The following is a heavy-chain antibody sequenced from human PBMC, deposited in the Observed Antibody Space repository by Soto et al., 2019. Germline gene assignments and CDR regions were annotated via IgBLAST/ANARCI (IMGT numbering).Heavy chain of an antibody. J-gene: IGHJ6*02. CDR2: IYPGDSDT. D-gene: IGHD6-6*01. V-gene: IGHV5-51*01. CDR3: ATTVSSSGGSLYGMDV. Sequence: PGESLKISCKGSGYSFTSYWIGWVRQMPGKGLEWMGIIYPGDSDTRYSPSFQGQVTISADKSISTAYLQWSSLKASDTAVYYCATTVSSSGGSLYGMDVWGQGTTVTVS. CDR1: GYSFTSYW.